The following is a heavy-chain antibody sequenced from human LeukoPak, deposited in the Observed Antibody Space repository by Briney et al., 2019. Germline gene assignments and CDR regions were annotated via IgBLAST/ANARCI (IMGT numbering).Heavy chain of an antibody. CDR3: ARDCPTMVRGVVVTSYYYYMDV. CDR1: GFTFSSYS. CDR2: ISSSSSPI. Sequence: GGSLRLSCAASGFTFSSYSMNWVRQAPGKGLEWVSYISSSSSPIYYADSVKGRFTISRDNAKNSLYLQMNSLRAEDTAVYYCARDCPTMVRGVVVTSYYYYMDVWGKGTTVTVSS. D-gene: IGHD3-10*01. J-gene: IGHJ6*03. V-gene: IGHV3-48*01.